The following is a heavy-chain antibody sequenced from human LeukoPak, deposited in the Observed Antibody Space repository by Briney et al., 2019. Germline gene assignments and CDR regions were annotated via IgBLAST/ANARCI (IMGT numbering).Heavy chain of an antibody. CDR3: ARRSQDGSGYDSAWDYFDY. J-gene: IGHJ4*02. CDR1: GYRFTNYW. V-gene: IGHV5-51*01. CDR2: IYPDDSDT. D-gene: IGHD5-12*01. Sequence: KDGESLKISCKGSGYRFTNYWIGWVRQMPGNGLEWMGIIYPDDSDTRYSPSFQGQVTISADKSISTAYLQWSSLKASDTAMYYCARRSQDGSGYDSAWDYFDYWGQGTLVTVSS.